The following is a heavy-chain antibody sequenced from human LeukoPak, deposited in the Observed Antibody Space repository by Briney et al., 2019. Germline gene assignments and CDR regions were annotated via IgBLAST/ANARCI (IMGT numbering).Heavy chain of an antibody. CDR1: SGSINSADNY. J-gene: IGHJ5*02. CDR2: IYSRGNT. D-gene: IGHD6-6*01. Sequence: RPSETLSLTCTVSSGSINSADNYWAWIRQSPGKGLEWVGSIYSRGNTYYSPSLKSRVSISVDTSKDQFSLTLTSVTAADTALYFCASQSFSSSSDWFDPWGQGTLVTVSS. V-gene: IGHV4-39*01. CDR3: ASQSFSSSSDWFDP.